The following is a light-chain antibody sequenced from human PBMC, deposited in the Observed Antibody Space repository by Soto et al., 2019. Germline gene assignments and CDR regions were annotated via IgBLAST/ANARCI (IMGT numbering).Light chain of an antibody. CDR3: AAWDDSLSGRV. CDR1: SSNIGSNY. CDR2: SDN. Sequence: VLTQPPSASGTPGQRVTISCSGSSSNIGSNYVYWYQQLPGAAPELLIHSDNQGPSGVPDRFSGSKSGTSASLAISGLRSEDEADYYCAAWDDSLSGRVFGGGTKLTVL. J-gene: IGLJ3*02. V-gene: IGLV1-47*02.